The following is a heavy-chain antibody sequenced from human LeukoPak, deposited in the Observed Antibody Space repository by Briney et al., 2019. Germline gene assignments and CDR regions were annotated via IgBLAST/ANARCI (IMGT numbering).Heavy chain of an antibody. Sequence: PGGSLRLSCAASGFTFDDYAMHWVRQAPGKGLEWVSLISGDGGSTYYAASVKGRFTISRDDAKNSLYLQMNSLRAEDTALYYCARQTVVVPAATSYYDFWSGYYVGAFDIWGQGTMVTVSS. CDR1: GFTFDDYA. J-gene: IGHJ3*02. D-gene: IGHD3-3*01. V-gene: IGHV3-43*02. CDR2: ISGDGGST. CDR3: ARQTVVVPAATSYYDFWSGYYVGAFDI.